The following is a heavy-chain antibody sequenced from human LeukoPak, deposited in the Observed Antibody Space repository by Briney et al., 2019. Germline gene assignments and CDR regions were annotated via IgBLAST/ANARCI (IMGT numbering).Heavy chain of an antibody. J-gene: IGHJ6*02. CDR3: AKDLQDILTGYYIYYYYYYGMDV. CDR2: ISGSGGST. CDR1: GFTFSSYA. Sequence: PGGSLRLSCAASGFTFSSYAMSWVRQAPGKGLEWVSAISGSGGSTYYADSVKGRFTISRDNSKNTLYLQMNSLRAEGTAVYYCAKDLQDILTGYYIYYYYYYGMDVWGQGTTVTVSS. V-gene: IGHV3-23*01. D-gene: IGHD3-9*01.